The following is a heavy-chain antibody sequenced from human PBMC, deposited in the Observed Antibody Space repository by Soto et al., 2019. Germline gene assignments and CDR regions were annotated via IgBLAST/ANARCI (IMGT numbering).Heavy chain of an antibody. J-gene: IGHJ4*02. D-gene: IGHD6-19*01. Sequence: GGSLRLSCAASGFSFSNYDMHRVRQAPGKRLEWVAVISYDDEINQYYADSVKGRFTISRDKSSNMLYLEMNSLRVEDTAVYYCAKDLLYSSGDQVYYFDYWGQGTLVTVSS. CDR1: GFSFSNYD. CDR3: AKDLLYSSGDQVYYFDY. V-gene: IGHV3-30-3*01. CDR2: ISYDDEINQ.